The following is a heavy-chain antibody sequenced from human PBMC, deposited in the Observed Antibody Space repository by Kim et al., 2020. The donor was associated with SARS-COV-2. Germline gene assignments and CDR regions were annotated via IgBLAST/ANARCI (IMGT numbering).Heavy chain of an antibody. CDR3: ARVMGPYDSSGYLDY. CDR1: GFTFSSYG. V-gene: IGHV3-33*01. J-gene: IGHJ4*02. D-gene: IGHD3-22*01. Sequence: GGSLRLSCAASGFTFSSYGMHWVRQAPGKGLEWVTVIWYDGSNKYYADSVKGRFTISRDNSKNTLYLQMNSLRAEDTAVYYCARVMGPYDSSGYLDYWGQGTLVTVSS. CDR2: IWYDGSNK.